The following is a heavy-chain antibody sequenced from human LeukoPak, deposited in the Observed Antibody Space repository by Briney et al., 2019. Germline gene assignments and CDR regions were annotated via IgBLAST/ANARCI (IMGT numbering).Heavy chain of an antibody. D-gene: IGHD3-3*01. J-gene: IGHJ6*03. V-gene: IGHV3-7*01. CDR1: GFTFSSYW. CDR3: ARDMYYDFWSGYYRDYYYYMDV. Sequence: GGSLRLSCAASGFTFSSYWMSWVRQAPGKGLEWVANIKQDGSEKYYVDSVKGRFTISRDNAKNSLYLQMNSLRAEDTAVYYCARDMYYDFWSGYYRDYYYYMDVWGKGTTVTVSS. CDR2: IKQDGSEK.